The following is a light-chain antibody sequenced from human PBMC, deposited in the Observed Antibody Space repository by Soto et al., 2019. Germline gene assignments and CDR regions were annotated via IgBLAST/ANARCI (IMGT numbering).Light chain of an antibody. Sequence: ELLMTQSPATLSVSPGERATLSCRASQSVSRNSAWYQQKPGQAPRLLIYGASNRAAGIPDRFSGSGSGTDFSLTISRLEHEDFAAYYCQQSGSSHPFIFGPGTKVDIK. V-gene: IGKV3-20*01. CDR2: GAS. CDR1: QSVSRN. CDR3: QQSGSSHPFI. J-gene: IGKJ3*01.